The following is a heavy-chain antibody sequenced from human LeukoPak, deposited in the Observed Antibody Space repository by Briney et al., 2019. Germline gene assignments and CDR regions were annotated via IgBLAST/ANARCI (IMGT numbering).Heavy chain of an antibody. CDR1: GFTFTSYW. CDR3: AVGAAGLDY. D-gene: IGHD6-13*01. Sequence: GGSLRLSCAASGFTFTSYWIHWVRQAPGKGLVWVSRINSDGSNASYADSVKGRFTISRDNAKNTLYLQMNSLRAEDTAVYYCAVGAAGLDYWGQGTQVTVSS. V-gene: IGHV3-74*01. CDR2: INSDGSNA. J-gene: IGHJ4*02.